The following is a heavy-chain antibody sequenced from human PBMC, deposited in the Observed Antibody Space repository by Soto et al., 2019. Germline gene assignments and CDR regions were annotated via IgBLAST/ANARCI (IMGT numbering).Heavy chain of an antibody. CDR1: GGTFSSYT. V-gene: IGHV1-69*02. J-gene: IGHJ4*02. Sequence: QVQLVQSGAEVKKPGSSVKVSCKASGGTFSSYTISWVRQAPGQGLEWMGRIIPILGIANYAQKFQGRVTITADKSTSTAYMELSSLRSEDTAVYYCAGTIPTTGTSFGYWGQGTLVTVSS. CDR2: IIPILGIA. CDR3: AGTIPTTGTSFGY. D-gene: IGHD1-1*01.